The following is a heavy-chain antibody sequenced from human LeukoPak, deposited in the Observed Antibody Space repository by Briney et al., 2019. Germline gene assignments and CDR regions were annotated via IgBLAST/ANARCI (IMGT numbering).Heavy chain of an antibody. D-gene: IGHD6-19*01. V-gene: IGHV1-2*02. CDR2: INPNSVGT. CDR1: GYTFTGYY. Sequence: ASVKVSCKASGYTFTGYYMHWVRQAPGQGLEWMGWINPNSVGTNYAQKFQGRVTMTTDTSTSTVYMELRSLRSGDTAVYYCARGGSSGWRTPNDDYWGQGTLVIVSS. J-gene: IGHJ4*02. CDR3: ARGGSSGWRTPNDDY.